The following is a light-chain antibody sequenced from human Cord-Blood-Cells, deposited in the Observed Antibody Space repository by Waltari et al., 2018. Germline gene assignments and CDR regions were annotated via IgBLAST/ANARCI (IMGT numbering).Light chain of an antibody. CDR2: GNS. CDR3: QSYDSSLSGFYV. CDR1: SSTIGAGHD. V-gene: IGLV1-40*01. Sequence: QYVLTQPPSVPGAPGQSVPIPCTGRSSTIGAGHDVPRYQQLPGPAPKLLIYGNSHRPSGVPDRFSGSKSGTSASLAITGLQAEDEADYYCQSYDSSLSGFYVFGTGTKVTVL. J-gene: IGLJ1*01.